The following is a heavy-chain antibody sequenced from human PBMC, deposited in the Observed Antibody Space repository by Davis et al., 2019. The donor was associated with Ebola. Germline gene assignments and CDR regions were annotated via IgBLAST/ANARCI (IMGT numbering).Heavy chain of an antibody. Sequence: SETLSLTCTVSGGSISSGDYYWSWIRQPPGKGLEWIGYIYYSGSTYYNPSLKSRVTISVDTSKNQFSLKLSSVTAADTAVYYCARGGYSSSTTRNSVHYWGQGTLVTVSS. CDR2: IYYSGST. D-gene: IGHD6-6*01. V-gene: IGHV4-30-4*01. CDR1: GGSISSGDYY. CDR3: ARGGYSSSTTRNSVHY. J-gene: IGHJ4*02.